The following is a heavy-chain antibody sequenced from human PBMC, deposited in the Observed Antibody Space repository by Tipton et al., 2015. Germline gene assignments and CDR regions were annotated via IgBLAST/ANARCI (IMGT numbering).Heavy chain of an antibody. Sequence: TLSLTCAVSGESVRSGRSYWSWIRQPPGKGLEWIGYTYYSGSTHYNPSLKSRVTISIDTSKNQFSLKLISVTAADTAVYYCARDDPVYYVFDYWGQGMLITVAS. V-gene: IGHV4-61*01. D-gene: IGHD3-10*02. CDR3: ARDDPVYYVFDY. CDR2: TYYSGST. CDR1: GESVRSGRSY. J-gene: IGHJ4*02.